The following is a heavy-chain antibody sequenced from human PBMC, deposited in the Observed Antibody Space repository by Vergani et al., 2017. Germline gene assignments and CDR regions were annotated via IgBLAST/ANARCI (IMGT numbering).Heavy chain of an antibody. CDR1: GGSFSTGGQS. CDR3: ARDGGEYDKDALDV. CDR2: IYTSGAT. J-gene: IGHJ3*01. V-gene: IGHV4-61*02. Sequence: QVQLQESGPGLVKPSQTLSLTCTVSGGSFSTGGQSWTWLRQSAGKGLEWIGRIYTSGATNYNTSLRSRAIISVDASKKQFSLKLTSVTAADTAVYYCARDGGEYDKDALDVWGQGTKVTVTS. D-gene: IGHD2-21*01.